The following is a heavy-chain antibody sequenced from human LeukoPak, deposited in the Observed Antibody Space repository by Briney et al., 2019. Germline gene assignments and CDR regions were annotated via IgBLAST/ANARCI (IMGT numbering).Heavy chain of an antibody. D-gene: IGHD2-2*01. CDR2: IYHSGST. CDR1: GYSISSGYY. V-gene: IGHV4-38-2*02. J-gene: IGHJ4*02. Sequence: SETLSLTCTVSGYSISSGYYWGWIRQPPGKGLEWIGSIYHSGSTYYNPSLKSRVTISVDTSKNQFSLKLSSVTAADTAVYYCARALFQLLYVDYWGQGPLVTVSS. CDR3: ARALFQLLYVDY.